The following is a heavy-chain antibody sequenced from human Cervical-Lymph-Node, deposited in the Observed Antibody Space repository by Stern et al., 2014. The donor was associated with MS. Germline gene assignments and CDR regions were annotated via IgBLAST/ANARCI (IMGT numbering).Heavy chain of an antibody. V-gene: IGHV3-30*18. CDR2: ISVDGSNK. CDR1: RFTFDNYG. D-gene: IGHD1-7*01. CDR3: AKHRGEDWNYAFWFDP. Sequence: VQLLESGGGVVQPGTSLRLSCAASRFTFDNYGMHWVRQAPGKGLEWVALISVDGSNKHYADSVKGRFTISRDNSNNTLFLQMNSLRAEDTAVYYCAKHRGEDWNYAFWFDPWGQGTLVTVSS. J-gene: IGHJ5*02.